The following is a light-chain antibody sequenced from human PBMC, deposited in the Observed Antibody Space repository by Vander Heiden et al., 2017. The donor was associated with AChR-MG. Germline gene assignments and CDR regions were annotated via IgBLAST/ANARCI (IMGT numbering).Light chain of an antibody. J-gene: IGKJ1*01. Sequence: DIAMTHSPATLSVSPGQRATLSWRASQSGSSKLGWYQHQPGQAPMLLMYGASTRATGIPTRFSGSGSGTEFTLTISSLQSEDAAVYCCQHYNSWPQTFGQGTKVEIK. V-gene: IGKV3-15*01. CDR2: GAS. CDR3: QHYNSWPQT. CDR1: QSGSSK.